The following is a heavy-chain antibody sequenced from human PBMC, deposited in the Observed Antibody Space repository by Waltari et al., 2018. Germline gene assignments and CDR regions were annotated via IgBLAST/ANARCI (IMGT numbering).Heavy chain of an antibody. CDR3: AKYPGAVVVHIQH. V-gene: IGHV3-23*04. CDR1: GFTFRSYA. D-gene: IGHD2-21*01. J-gene: IGHJ1*01. CDR2: ISGSGGST. Sequence: EVQLVESGGGLVQPGGSLRLSCASSGFTFRSYAMSWVRQAPGKGLEWVSAISGSGGSTYYADSVKGRFTISRDNSKNTLYLQMNSLRAEDTAVYYCAKYPGAVVVHIQHWGQGTLVTVSS.